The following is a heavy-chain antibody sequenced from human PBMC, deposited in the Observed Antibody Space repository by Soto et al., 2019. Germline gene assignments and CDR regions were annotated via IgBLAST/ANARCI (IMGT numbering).Heavy chain of an antibody. CDR1: GFTFSDYY. Sequence: LRLSCAASGFTFSDYYMSWIRQAPGKGLEWVSYISTRSSTIHYADSVKGRFTISRDNAKNSLYLQMNSLRAEDTAVYYCARFTPDYYDSSGYWGAMGVWGQGTTVTVSS. CDR2: ISTRSSTI. CDR3: ARFTPDYYDSSGYWGAMGV. D-gene: IGHD3-22*01. J-gene: IGHJ6*02. V-gene: IGHV3-11*01.